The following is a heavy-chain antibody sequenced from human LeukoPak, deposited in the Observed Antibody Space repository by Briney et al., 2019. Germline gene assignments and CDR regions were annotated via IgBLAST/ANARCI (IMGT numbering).Heavy chain of an antibody. CDR3: TRQTARKWDLPGSFDS. V-gene: IGHV4-59*08. D-gene: IGHD1-26*01. J-gene: IGHJ4*02. CDR2: MYGNGGT. Sequence: KPSETLSLTCSVSGGSMSSDYWSWIRQPPGKRLEWIGRMYGNGGTNYSPFLQSRVTMSVDTSTRRLSLRLNSVTAADTAVYYCTRQTARKWDLPGSFDSWGQGILVIVSS. CDR1: GGSMSSDY.